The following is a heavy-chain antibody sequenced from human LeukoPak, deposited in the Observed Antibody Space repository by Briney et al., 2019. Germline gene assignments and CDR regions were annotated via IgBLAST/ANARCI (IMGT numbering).Heavy chain of an antibody. Sequence: SETLSLTCAIYAGSFSGYYWRWIRQPPGKGLEWIGEINHSASTNYNPYLKSRVTISVDTSKNQFSLKLSSVTAADTAVYYCARGGVGATTMPDWYFDLWGRGTLVTVSS. J-gene: IGHJ2*01. D-gene: IGHD1-26*01. CDR3: ARGGVGATTMPDWYFDL. V-gene: IGHV4-34*01. CDR2: INHSAST. CDR1: AGSFSGYY.